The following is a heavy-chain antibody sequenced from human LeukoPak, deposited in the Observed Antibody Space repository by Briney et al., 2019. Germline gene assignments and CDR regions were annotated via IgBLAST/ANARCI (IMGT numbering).Heavy chain of an antibody. CDR1: GFTFSSYS. CDR3: ATIASSGYRTFDY. D-gene: IGHD3-22*01. V-gene: IGHV3-48*04. J-gene: IGHJ4*02. CDR2: ISSSSSTI. Sequence: AGGSLRLSCAASGFTFSSYSMIWVRQAPGKGLEWVSYISSSSSTIYYADSVKGRFTISRDNAKNSLYLQMNSLRAEDTAVYYCATIASSGYRTFDYWGQGTLVTVSS.